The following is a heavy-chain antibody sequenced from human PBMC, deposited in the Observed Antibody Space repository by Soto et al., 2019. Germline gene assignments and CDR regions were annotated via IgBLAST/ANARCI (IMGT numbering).Heavy chain of an antibody. CDR1: GFSLTTSGVG. V-gene: IGHV2-5*02. D-gene: IGHD2-21*02. CDR2: IYWDDDK. J-gene: IGHJ4*02. CDR3: AHRQTYCGGNCYSGFDY. Sequence: QITLKESGPTLVKPTQTLTLTCTFSGFSLTTSGVGVGWIRQPPGKALEWLALIYWDDDKRYSPSLKSRLTITKDTSKNQVVLTMTNMDPVDTATYYCAHRQTYCGGNCYSGFDYWGQGTLVTVYS.